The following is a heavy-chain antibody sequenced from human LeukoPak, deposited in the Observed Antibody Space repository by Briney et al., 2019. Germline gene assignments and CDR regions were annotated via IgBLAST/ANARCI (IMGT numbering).Heavy chain of an antibody. J-gene: IGHJ3*02. CDR1: GFTFSSYA. V-gene: IGHV4-34*01. D-gene: IGHD6-13*01. CDR2: INHSGST. CDR3: ARPAGIAAAGIYAFDI. Sequence: PGGSLRLSCAASGFTFSSYAMSWIRQPPGKGLEWIGEINHSGSTNYNPSLKSRVTISVDTSKNQFSLKLSSVTAADTAVYYCARPAGIAAAGIYAFDIWGQGTMVTVSS.